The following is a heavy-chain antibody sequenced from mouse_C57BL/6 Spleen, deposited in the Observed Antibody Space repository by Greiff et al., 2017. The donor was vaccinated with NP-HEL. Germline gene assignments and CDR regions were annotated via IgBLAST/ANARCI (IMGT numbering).Heavy chain of an antibody. CDR3: AKSPYGYDRDYAMDY. CDR1: GFSLTSYG. CDR2: IWSGGST. V-gene: IGHV2-4*01. J-gene: IGHJ4*01. Sequence: QVQLQQSGPGLVQPSQSLSITCTVSGFSLTSYGVHWVRQPPGKGLEWLGVIWSGGSTDYNAAFISRLSISKDNSKSQVFFKMNSLQADDTAIYYCAKSPYGYDRDYAMDYWGQGTSVTVSS. D-gene: IGHD2-2*01.